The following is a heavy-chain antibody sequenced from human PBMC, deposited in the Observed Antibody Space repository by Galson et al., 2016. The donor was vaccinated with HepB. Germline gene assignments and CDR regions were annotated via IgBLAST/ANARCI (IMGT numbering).Heavy chain of an antibody. Sequence: SLRLSCAASGFTFSNYAMTWVRQAPGKGLEWVSGISGSGANIHYANAVKGRFTISRDNSNNTLYLQVNSLRAEDTALYFCARYSNSWAPFDYWGQGRLVTVSS. CDR1: GFTFSNYA. J-gene: IGHJ4*02. V-gene: IGHV3-23*01. CDR2: ISGSGANI. CDR3: ARYSNSWAPFDY. D-gene: IGHD6-13*01.